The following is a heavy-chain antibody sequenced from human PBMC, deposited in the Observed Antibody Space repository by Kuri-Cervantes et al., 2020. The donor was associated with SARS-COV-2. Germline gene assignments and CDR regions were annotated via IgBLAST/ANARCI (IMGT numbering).Heavy chain of an antibody. V-gene: IGHV4-59*01. CDR3: ARRVAAAGFDY. Sequence: LRLSCTVSGGSISSYYWSWIRQPPGKGLEWIGYIYYSGSTNYNPSLKSRVTISVDTSKNQFSLKLSSVTAADTAVYYCARRVAAAGFDYWGQGTLVTVSS. J-gene: IGHJ4*02. CDR2: IYYSGST. D-gene: IGHD6-13*01. CDR1: GGSISSYY.